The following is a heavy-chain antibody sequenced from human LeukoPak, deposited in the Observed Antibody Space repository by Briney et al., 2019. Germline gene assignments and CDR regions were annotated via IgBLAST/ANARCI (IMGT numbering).Heavy chain of an antibody. Sequence: PGGSLRLSCAASGFTFSASAMSWVRQAPGKGLVWVSRINSDGSSISYADSVKGRFTISRDNAKNTLYLQMNSLRAEDTAVYYCGNSDAFDTWGQGTMVTVSS. CDR3: GNSDAFDT. CDR1: GFTFSASA. D-gene: IGHD4-23*01. V-gene: IGHV3-74*01. CDR2: INSDGSSI. J-gene: IGHJ3*02.